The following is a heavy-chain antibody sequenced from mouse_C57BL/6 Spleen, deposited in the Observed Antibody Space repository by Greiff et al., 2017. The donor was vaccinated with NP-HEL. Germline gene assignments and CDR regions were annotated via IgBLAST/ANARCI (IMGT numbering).Heavy chain of an antibody. Sequence: QVQLQQSGPGLVQPSQSLSITCTVSGFSLTSYGVHWVRQSPGKGLEWLGVIWSGGSTDYNAAFISRLSISKDNSKSHVFFKMNSLQAEDTAIDYCARTYSNYGGFAYWGQGTLVTVSA. CDR1: GFSLTSYG. V-gene: IGHV2-2*01. CDR3: ARTYSNYGGFAY. J-gene: IGHJ3*01. D-gene: IGHD2-5*01. CDR2: IWSGGST.